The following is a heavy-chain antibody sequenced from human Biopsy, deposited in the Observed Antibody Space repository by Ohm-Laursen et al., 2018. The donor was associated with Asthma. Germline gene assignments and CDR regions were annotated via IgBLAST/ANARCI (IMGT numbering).Heavy chain of an antibody. CDR3: ARAVQSDDFATGYYNSYFDF. D-gene: IGHD3-9*01. J-gene: IGHJ4*01. V-gene: IGHV2-5*01. CDR1: GFSLINSGVG. Sequence: ATQTLTLTFSFSGFSLINSGVGVGWIRQPPGKAPEWLALIYGNDDRDYSQSLKSRLIITKDTSRRQVVLKMTNMDPVDTGTYFCARAVQSDDFATGYYNSYFDFWGQGSLVSVSS. CDR2: IYGNDDR.